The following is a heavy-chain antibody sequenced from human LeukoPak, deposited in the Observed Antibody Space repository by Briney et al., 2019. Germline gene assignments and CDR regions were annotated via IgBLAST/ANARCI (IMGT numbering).Heavy chain of an antibody. CDR3: ARDKDYGDYGIYYYGMDV. J-gene: IGHJ6*02. CDR1: GGSFSGYY. V-gene: IGHV4-34*01. Sequence: SETLSLTCAVYGGSFSGYYWSWIRQPPGKGLEWIGEINHSGSTNYNPSLKSRVTISVDTSKNQFSLKLSSVTAADTAVYYCARDKDYGDYGIYYYGMDVWGQGTTVTVSS. CDR2: INHSGST. D-gene: IGHD4-17*01.